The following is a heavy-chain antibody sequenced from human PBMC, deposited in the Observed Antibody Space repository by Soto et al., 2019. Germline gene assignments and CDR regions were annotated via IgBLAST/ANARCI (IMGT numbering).Heavy chain of an antibody. CDR1: GGTSTRYA. V-gene: IGHV1-69*06. CDR2: IVPMFGTS. J-gene: IGHJ4*02. D-gene: IGHD3-3*01. CDR3: NRGSEYDFWSGYL. Sequence: QERLVQSGAEVRKPGSSVKVSCKVTGGTSTRYAINWVRQAPGQGLEWMGGIVPMFGTSKYAQKFQGRVTITADTSTHIAYMELRSLRSEDTAVYYCNRGSEYDFWSGYLWGQETLVSVSS.